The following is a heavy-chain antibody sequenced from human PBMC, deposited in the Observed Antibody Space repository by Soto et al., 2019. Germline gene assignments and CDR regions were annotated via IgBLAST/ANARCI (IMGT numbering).Heavy chain of an antibody. CDR1: GGSISRDNYS. CDR3: ARGVGYYDSSGYWDY. D-gene: IGHD3-22*01. J-gene: IGHJ4*02. Sequence: SETLSLTCGVSGGSISRDNYSWSWIRQPPGKGLEWIGYIYHSGSTYYNPSLKSRVTISVDRSKNQFSLKLRSVTAADTAVYYCARGVGYYDSSGYWDYWGQGTLVTVSS. CDR2: IYHSGST. V-gene: IGHV4-30-2*01.